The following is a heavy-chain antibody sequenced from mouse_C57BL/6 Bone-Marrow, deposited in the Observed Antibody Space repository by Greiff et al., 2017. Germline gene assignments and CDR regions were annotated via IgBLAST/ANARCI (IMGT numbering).Heavy chain of an antibody. Sequence: EVKLMESGEGLVKPGGSLKLSCAASGFTFSSYAMSWVRQTPEKRLEWVAYISSGGDYIYYADTVKGRFTISRDNARNTLYLQMSSLKSEDTAMYYCTREGDLYDGYYGFAYWGQGTLVTVSA. J-gene: IGHJ3*01. CDR1: GFTFSSYA. V-gene: IGHV5-9-1*02. D-gene: IGHD2-3*01. CDR2: ISSGGDYI. CDR3: TREGDLYDGYYGFAY.